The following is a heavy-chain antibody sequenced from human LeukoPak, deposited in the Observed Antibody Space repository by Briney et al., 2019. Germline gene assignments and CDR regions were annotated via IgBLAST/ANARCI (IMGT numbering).Heavy chain of an antibody. CDR3: ARYADHCSGGSCYYFDY. Sequence: PSETLSLTCTVSGGSISSYYWSWIRQPPGKGLEWIGYIYYSGSTNYNPSLKSRVTISVDTSKNQFSLKLSSVTAADTAVYYCARYADHCSGGSCYYFDYWGQGTLVTVSS. CDR2: IYYSGST. CDR1: GGSISSYY. J-gene: IGHJ4*02. V-gene: IGHV4-59*08. D-gene: IGHD2-15*01.